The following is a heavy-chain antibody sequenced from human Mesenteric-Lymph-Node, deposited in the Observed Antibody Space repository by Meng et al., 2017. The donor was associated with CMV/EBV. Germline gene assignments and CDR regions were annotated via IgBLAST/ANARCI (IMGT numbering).Heavy chain of an antibody. CDR1: GFTFSNAW. D-gene: IGHD4-17*01. Sequence: GESLKISCAASGFTFSNAWMSWVRQAPGKGLEWVGRIKSKTDGGTTDYGAPVKGRITISRDDSKNTLYLQMNSLKTEDTAVYYCATESKLSTVTNFRYYYYNGMDVWGQGTTVTVSS. J-gene: IGHJ6*02. V-gene: IGHV3-15*01. CDR2: IKSKTDGGTT. CDR3: ATESKLSTVTNFRYYYYNGMDV.